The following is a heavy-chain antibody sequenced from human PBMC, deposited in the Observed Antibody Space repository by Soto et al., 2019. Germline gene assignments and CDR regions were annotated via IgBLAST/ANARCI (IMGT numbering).Heavy chain of an antibody. V-gene: IGHV2-5*02. CDR2: IYWDDDR. CDR1: GFSLTTIGVG. D-gene: IGHD3-16*02. CDR3: AHIVITYGGVIGDDAFDI. Sequence: QITLKESGPTLVRPTQTLTLTCSFSGFSLTTIGVGVGWIRQPRGEALDWLAVIYWDDDRRYSPSLRSRLTITKHTSKNQVVLTMTNMDPVDTATYYCAHIVITYGGVIGDDAFDIWGQGTLVTVSS. J-gene: IGHJ3*02.